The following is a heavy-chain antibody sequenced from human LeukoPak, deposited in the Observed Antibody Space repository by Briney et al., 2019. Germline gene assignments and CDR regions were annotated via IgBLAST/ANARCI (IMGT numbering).Heavy chain of an antibody. CDR1: GFTFSSYA. V-gene: IGHV3-30-3*01. J-gene: IGHJ4*02. CDR3: ASVSGMGN. Sequence: PGRSLRLSCAASGFTFSSYAMHWVRQAPGKGLEWVAVISYDGSNKYYADSVKGRFTISRDNSKNTLYLQMNSLRAEDTAVYCCASVSGMGNWGQGTLVTVSS. CDR2: ISYDGSNK. D-gene: IGHD6-25*01.